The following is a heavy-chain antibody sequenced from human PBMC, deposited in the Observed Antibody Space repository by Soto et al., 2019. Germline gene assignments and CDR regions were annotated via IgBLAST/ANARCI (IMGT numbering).Heavy chain of an antibody. J-gene: IGHJ4*02. CDR1: GFTFDDYA. CDR3: AKPGGDINGYPKLTFAS. CDR2: IYSGGST. V-gene: IGHV3-23*03. D-gene: IGHD3-22*01. Sequence: GGSLRLSCAASGFTFDDYAMHWVRQAPGKGLEWVSVIYSGGSTYYADSMKGRFTISRDNSKNTLYLHMNSLRAEDTAVYCCAKPGGDINGYPKLTFASWGQGTLVTVSS.